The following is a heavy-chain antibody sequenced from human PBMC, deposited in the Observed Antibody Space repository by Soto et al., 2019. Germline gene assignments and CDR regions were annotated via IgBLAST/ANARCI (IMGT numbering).Heavy chain of an antibody. CDR1: GFTFSNAW. D-gene: IGHD1-26*01. CDR3: TTRRVVGATGVDY. CDR2: IKSKTDGGTT. J-gene: IGHJ4*02. Sequence: EVQLVESGGGLVKPGGSLRLSCAASGFTFSNAWMNWVRQAPGKGLEWVGRIKSKTDGGTTDYAAPVKGRFTISRDDSKNTLYLQMNSLKTEDTAVYYCTTRRVVGATGVDYWGQGTLVTVSS. V-gene: IGHV3-15*07.